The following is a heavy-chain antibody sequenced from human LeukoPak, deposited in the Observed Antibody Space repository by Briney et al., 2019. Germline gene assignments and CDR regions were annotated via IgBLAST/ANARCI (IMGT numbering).Heavy chain of an antibody. Sequence: PGGSLRLSCAASGFSFNRHTMNWVRQAPGKGLEWVSSISASSTYIYYAESVQGRFTISRDNAQNALYLQMHGLRAEDTAVYYCARDWFVLRYFDWPPYYFDYWGQGTLVTVSS. CDR2: ISASSTYI. CDR1: GFSFNRHT. J-gene: IGHJ4*02. D-gene: IGHD3-9*01. V-gene: IGHV3-21*01. CDR3: ARDWFVLRYFDWPPYYFDY.